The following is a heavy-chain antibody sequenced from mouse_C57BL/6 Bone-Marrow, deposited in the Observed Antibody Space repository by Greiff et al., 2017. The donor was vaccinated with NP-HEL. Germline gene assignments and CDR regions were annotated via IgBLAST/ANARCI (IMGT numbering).Heavy chain of an antibody. D-gene: IGHD1-1*01. J-gene: IGHJ2*01. CDR2: IDPANGNT. CDR3: ARGVYYYGSSYGYFDY. CDR1: GFNIKNTY. V-gene: IGHV14-3*01. Sequence: VQLQQSVAELVRPGASVKLSCTASGFNIKNTYMHWVKQRPEQGLEWIGRIDPANGNTKYAPKFQGKATITADTSSNTAYLQLSSLTSEDTAIYYCARGVYYYGSSYGYFDYWGQGTTLTVSS.